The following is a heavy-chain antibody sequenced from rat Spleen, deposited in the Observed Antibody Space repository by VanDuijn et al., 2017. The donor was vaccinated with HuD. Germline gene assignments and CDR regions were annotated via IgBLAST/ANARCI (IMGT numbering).Heavy chain of an antibody. CDR1: GFILSDYY. V-gene: IGHV5S13*01. CDR2: ISTGGGNT. D-gene: IGHD1-10*01. J-gene: IGHJ3*01. Sequence: EVQLVESDGGLVQPGRSLKLSCAVSGFILSDYYMAWVRQAPTKGLEWIASISTGGGNTYYRDSVKGRFTISRDNAKNTQYLQMDSLRSEDTATYYCARHGIYNNDGWFAYWGQGTLVTVSS. CDR3: ARHGIYNNDGWFAY.